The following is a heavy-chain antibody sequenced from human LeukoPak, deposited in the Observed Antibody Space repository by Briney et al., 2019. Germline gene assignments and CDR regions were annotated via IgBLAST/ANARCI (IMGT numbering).Heavy chain of an antibody. CDR2: IYYSGST. Sequence: SETLSLTCTVSGGSISSYHWSWIRQPPGKGLEWIGYIYYSGSTNYNPSLKSRVTISVDTSKNQFSLKLSSVTAADTAVYYCARYCTGHCYTGGSYYFDYWGQGTLVTVSS. CDR1: GGSISSYH. V-gene: IGHV4-59*01. J-gene: IGHJ4*02. CDR3: ARYCTGHCYTGGSYYFDY. D-gene: IGHD2-2*02.